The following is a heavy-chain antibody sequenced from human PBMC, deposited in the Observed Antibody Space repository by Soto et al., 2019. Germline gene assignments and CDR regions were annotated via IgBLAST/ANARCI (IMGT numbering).Heavy chain of an antibody. CDR3: ARDRAVAGTDVYYYYYGMDV. CDR1: GGSISSYY. J-gene: IGHJ6*02. V-gene: IGHV4-59*01. D-gene: IGHD6-19*01. Sequence: QVQLQESGPGLVKPSETLSLTCTVSGGSISSYYWSWIRQPPGKGLEWIGYIYYSGSTNYNPSLKSRVTISVDTSKNQFSLKLSSVTAADTAMYYCARDRAVAGTDVYYYYYGMDVWGQGTTVTVSS. CDR2: IYYSGST.